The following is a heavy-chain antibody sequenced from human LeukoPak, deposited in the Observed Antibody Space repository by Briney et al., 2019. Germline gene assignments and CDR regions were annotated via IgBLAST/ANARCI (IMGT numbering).Heavy chain of an antibody. CDR1: GGTFSIYA. J-gene: IGHJ4*02. CDR3: ARGKSDTIVPDY. D-gene: IGHD2-2*01. Sequence: SVTVSFKASGGTFSIYAISWVRQAPGQGLEWMGGIIPIFGTANYAQKFQGRVTITADESTSTAYMELSSLRSEDTAVYYCARGKSDTIVPDYWGQGTLVTVSS. CDR2: IIPIFGTA. V-gene: IGHV1-69*13.